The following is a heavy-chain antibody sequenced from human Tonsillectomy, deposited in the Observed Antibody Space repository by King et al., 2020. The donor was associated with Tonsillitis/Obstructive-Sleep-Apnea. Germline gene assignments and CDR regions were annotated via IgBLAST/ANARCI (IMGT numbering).Heavy chain of an antibody. D-gene: IGHD4-23*01. CDR1: GYTFTSYD. Sequence: QLVQSGAEVKKPGASVKVSCKTSGYTFTSYDINWVRQATGQGLEWMGWMNPNSGNTGYAQKFQGRVTMTRNTSISTAYMELSSLRSEDTAVYYCARGGMNTVVTPNGMDVWGQGTTVTVSS. V-gene: IGHV1-8*01. CDR2: MNPNSGNT. J-gene: IGHJ6*02. CDR3: ARGGMNTVVTPNGMDV.